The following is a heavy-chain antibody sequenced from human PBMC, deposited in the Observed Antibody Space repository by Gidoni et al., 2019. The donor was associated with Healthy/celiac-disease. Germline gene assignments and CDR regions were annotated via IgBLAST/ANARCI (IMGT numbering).Heavy chain of an antibody. CDR2: IYSGGST. Sequence: EVQLVETGGGLIQPGGSLRLSCAASGFLTVSSNYMSWVRQAPGKGLEWFSVIYSGGSTYYADSVKGRFTISRDNSKNTLYLQMNSLRAEDTAVYYCARVGYYYDTDPDWFDPWGQGTLVTVSS. CDR3: ARVGYYYDTDPDWFDP. V-gene: IGHV3-53*02. CDR1: GFLTVSSNY. D-gene: IGHD3-22*01. J-gene: IGHJ5*02.